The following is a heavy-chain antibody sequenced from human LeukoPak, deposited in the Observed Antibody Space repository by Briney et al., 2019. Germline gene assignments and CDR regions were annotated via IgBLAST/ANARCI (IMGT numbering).Heavy chain of an antibody. J-gene: IGHJ5*02. Sequence: SETLSLTCIVSGGSINSNSYYWGWIRQPPGKGLEWIGSIYYSGSTYYNPSLKSRVTISVDTSKNQFSLKLSSVTAADTAVYYCARTGARGYSSWGQGTLVTVSS. D-gene: IGHD5-18*01. CDR3: ARTGARGYSS. V-gene: IGHV4-39*07. CDR1: GGSINSNSYY. CDR2: IYYSGST.